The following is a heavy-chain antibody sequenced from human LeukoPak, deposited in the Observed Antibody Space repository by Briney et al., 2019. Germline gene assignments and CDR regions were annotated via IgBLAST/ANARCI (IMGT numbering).Heavy chain of an antibody. Sequence: GGSLRLSCAASGFTFSSCAMSWVRQAPGKGLEWVSAISGSGGSTYYADSVEGRFTISRDNSKNTLYLQMNSLTAEDTAVYYCASPEGYKGWEYWGQGTLVTVSS. J-gene: IGHJ4*02. D-gene: IGHD5-24*01. CDR3: ASPEGYKGWEY. CDR1: GFTFSSCA. V-gene: IGHV3-23*01. CDR2: ISGSGGST.